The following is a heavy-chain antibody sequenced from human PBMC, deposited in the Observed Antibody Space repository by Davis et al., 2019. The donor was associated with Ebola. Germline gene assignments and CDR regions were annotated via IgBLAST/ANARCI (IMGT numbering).Heavy chain of an antibody. J-gene: IGHJ6*03. Sequence: GESLKISCAASGFTFSDYYMSWIRQAPGKGLEWVSYISSSGSTIYYADSVKGRFTISRDNAKSSLYLQMNSLRAEDTAVYYCARDHLTGHYYYYYMDVWGKGTTVTVSS. CDR3: ARDHLTGHYYYYYMDV. D-gene: IGHD1-20*01. V-gene: IGHV3-11*04. CDR2: ISSSGSTI. CDR1: GFTFSDYY.